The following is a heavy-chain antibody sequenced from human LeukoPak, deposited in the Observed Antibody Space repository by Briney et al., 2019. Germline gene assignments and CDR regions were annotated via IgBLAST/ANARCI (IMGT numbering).Heavy chain of an antibody. CDR3: ATYWRYFDWLLLDT. D-gene: IGHD3-9*01. J-gene: IGHJ3*02. Sequence: GGSLRLSCEASGLTFGDYWMTWVRQAPGKGPECVANIKQDGSETHYVDSVKGRFTIFRDNAKNSLSLQMNSLRVEATAMYYCATYWRYFDWLLLDTWGLGTMVIVSS. CDR1: GLTFGDYW. CDR2: IKQDGSET. V-gene: IGHV3-7*05.